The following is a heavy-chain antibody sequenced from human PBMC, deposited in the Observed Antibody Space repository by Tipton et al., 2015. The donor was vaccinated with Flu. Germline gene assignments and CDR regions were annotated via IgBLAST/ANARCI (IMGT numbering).Heavy chain of an antibody. CDR1: GGSISPYF. CDR2: INYNGNT. J-gene: IGHJ4*02. Sequence: TLSLTCTVSGGSISPYFWSWIRQPPAKGLEWIGYINYNGNTNYNPSLKSRLSMSIDTSKSQVSLKLNSVAAADTAMYYCAREVVTTGGYEYWGQGILVTVSP. CDR3: AREVVTTGGYEY. D-gene: IGHD4-17*01. V-gene: IGHV4-59*01.